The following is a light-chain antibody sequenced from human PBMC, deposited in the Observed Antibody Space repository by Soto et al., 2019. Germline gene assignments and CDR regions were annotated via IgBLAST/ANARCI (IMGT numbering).Light chain of an antibody. Sequence: EIGLTQSPGTLSLSPGERATLSCSASQSVSSSYLAWYQQKPGQAPRLLIYGASSRATGIPDRFSGSGSGTDFTLTISRLEPEDFAVYYCQQYGSSPWTFGQGTKV. J-gene: IGKJ1*01. CDR1: QSVSSSY. V-gene: IGKV3-20*01. CDR2: GAS. CDR3: QQYGSSPWT.